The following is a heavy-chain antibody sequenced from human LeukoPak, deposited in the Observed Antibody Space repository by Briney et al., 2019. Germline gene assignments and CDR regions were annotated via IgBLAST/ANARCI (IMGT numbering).Heavy chain of an antibody. J-gene: IGHJ4*02. Sequence: SETLSLTCSVSGDSMRTYSWSWIRQTPAKGLEWIGYIYSSGSTKYNPSLESRVTISEHTSKNQFSLKLSSVTAADTAVYYCARSKYSGSFDSWGQGTQVYVSS. V-gene: IGHV4-59*08. CDR3: ARSKYSGSFDS. D-gene: IGHD1-26*01. CDR2: IYSSGST. CDR1: GDSMRTYS.